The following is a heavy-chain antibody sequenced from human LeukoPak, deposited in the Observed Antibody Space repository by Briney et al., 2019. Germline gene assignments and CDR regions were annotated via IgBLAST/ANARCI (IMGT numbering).Heavy chain of an antibody. CDR2: ISSSGSTI. J-gene: IGHJ2*01. CDR3: ARDRSPREELVWFGDQPGPPSHWYFDL. CDR1: GFTFSSYE. V-gene: IGHV3-48*03. Sequence: QPGGSLRLSCAASGFTFSSYEMNWVRQAPGKGLEWVSYISSSGSTIYYADSVKGRFTISRDNAKNSLYLQMNSLRAEDTAVYYCARDRSPREELVWFGDQPGPPSHWYFDLWGRGTLVTVSS. D-gene: IGHD3-10*01.